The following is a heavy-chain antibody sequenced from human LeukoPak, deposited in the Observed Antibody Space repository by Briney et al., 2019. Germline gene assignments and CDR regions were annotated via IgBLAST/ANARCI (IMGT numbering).Heavy chain of an antibody. J-gene: IGHJ4*02. D-gene: IGHD3-9*01. Sequence: PGGSLRLSWAASGFTFSNAWMSWVRQAPGRGLEWVGRMKSKTDGGTTDYAAPVKGRFTISREDSKNTLYLQMNSLKTEDTAVYYCTTVSYYDILTGYYRFDYWGQGTLVTVSS. CDR1: GFTFSNAW. CDR2: MKSKTDGGTT. CDR3: TTVSYYDILTGYYRFDY. V-gene: IGHV3-15*01.